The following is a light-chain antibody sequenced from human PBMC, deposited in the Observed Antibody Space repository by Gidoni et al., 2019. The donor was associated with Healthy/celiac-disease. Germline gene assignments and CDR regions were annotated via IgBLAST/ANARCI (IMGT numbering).Light chain of an antibody. J-gene: IGKJ1*01. Sequence: EIVMTQSPATLSVSPGERATLSCRASQSVSSNLAWYQQKPGQAPRLLIYGASARATGIPARFSCSGSGTEFTLTISSLQSEDFAVYYCQQYNNWAGTFGQGTKVEIK. CDR3: QQYNNWAGT. CDR1: QSVSSN. CDR2: GAS. V-gene: IGKV3-15*01.